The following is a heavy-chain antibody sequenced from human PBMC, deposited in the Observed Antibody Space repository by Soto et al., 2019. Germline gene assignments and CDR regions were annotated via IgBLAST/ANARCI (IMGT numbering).Heavy chain of an antibody. CDR2: ISYDGTNK. V-gene: IGHV3-30-3*01. Sequence: QVQLVESGGGVVQPGRSLRLSCAASGFTFSTYAIHWVRQAPGKGLEWVAIISYDGTNKYYVDSVKGRFTISRDNSKDTLYLQMNSLRAEDTAVYYCARGYSSSSAAFDYWGQGTLVTVSA. J-gene: IGHJ4*02. D-gene: IGHD2-2*01. CDR1: GFTFSTYA. CDR3: ARGYSSSSAAFDY.